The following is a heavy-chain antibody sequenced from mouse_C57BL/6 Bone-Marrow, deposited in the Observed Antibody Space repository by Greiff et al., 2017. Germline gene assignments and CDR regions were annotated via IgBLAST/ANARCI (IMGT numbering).Heavy chain of an antibody. Sequence: QVQLQQSGAELMKPGASVKLSCKATGYTFTGYWIEWVKQRPGHGLEWIGEILPGSGSTNYNEKFKGKATFTADTSYNTAYMQLSSLTTEDSAISYCARREYYGSSFAYWGQGTLVTVSA. CDR1: GYTFTGYW. CDR3: ARREYYGSSFAY. CDR2: ILPGSGST. D-gene: IGHD1-1*01. V-gene: IGHV1-9*01. J-gene: IGHJ3*01.